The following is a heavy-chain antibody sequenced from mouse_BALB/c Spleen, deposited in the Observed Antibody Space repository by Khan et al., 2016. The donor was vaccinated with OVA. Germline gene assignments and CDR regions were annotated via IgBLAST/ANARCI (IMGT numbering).Heavy chain of an antibody. V-gene: IGHV2-9*02. CDR1: GFSLSNYG. Sequence: QVQLKESGPGLVAPSQSLSITCTVSGFSLSNYGVNWVRQPPGKGLEWLGIIWAGGSTNYNSALMSKLNIRKDNAKSQVLLKMNSLQTDDTAMYYCARETAYYGNYEAMDYWGQGTSVTVSS. CDR2: IWAGGST. J-gene: IGHJ4*01. CDR3: ARETAYYGNYEAMDY. D-gene: IGHD2-10*01.